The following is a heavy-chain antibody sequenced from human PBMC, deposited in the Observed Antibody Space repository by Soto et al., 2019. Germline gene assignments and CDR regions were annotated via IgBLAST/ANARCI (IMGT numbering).Heavy chain of an antibody. D-gene: IGHD3-3*01. CDR2: ISGNSGTT. CDR1: GFNFSNYA. V-gene: IGHV3-23*01. Sequence: EVQLLESGGDFKQPGGSLRLSCEGSGFNFSNYALNWVRQAPGKRLDWVSVISGNSGTTYYAASVKGRFTISRDNSKKTLYLQMNSLRADDTVVYYCAKGLAITVFGVITPFVSWGQGTLVTVSS. J-gene: IGHJ4*02. CDR3: AKGLAITVFGVITPFVS.